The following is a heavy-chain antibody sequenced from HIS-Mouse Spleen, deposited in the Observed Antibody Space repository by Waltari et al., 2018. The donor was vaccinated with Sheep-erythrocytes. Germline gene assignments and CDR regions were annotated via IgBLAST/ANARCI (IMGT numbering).Heavy chain of an antibody. CDR3: ARVASGATFDY. J-gene: IGHJ4*02. Sequence: EVQLVESGGGLVKPGGSLRLPGASCALPCMGYTMNWVRQAPGKGLEWVSSISSSSSYIYYADSVKGRFTISRDNAKNSLYLQMNSLRAEDTAVYYCARVASGATFDYWGQGTLVTVSS. CDR2: ISSSSSYI. CDR1: ALPCMGYT. V-gene: IGHV3-21*01. D-gene: IGHD1-26*01.